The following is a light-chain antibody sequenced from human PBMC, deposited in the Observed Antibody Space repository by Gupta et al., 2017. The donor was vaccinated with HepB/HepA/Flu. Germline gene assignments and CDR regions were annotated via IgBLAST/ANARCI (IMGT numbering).Light chain of an antibody. V-gene: IGKV3-20*01. CDR2: GAS. J-gene: IGKJ2*01. CDR1: QSVNSNF. CDR3: QQDGSSPL. Sequence: EIVLTQSPGTLSLSPGERATLSCRASQSVNSNFLAWYQQKPGQAPRLLIYGASSRATGIPDRFSGSGSGADFTLTISRLEPEDFAVYYCQQDGSSPLFGQGTKLEIK.